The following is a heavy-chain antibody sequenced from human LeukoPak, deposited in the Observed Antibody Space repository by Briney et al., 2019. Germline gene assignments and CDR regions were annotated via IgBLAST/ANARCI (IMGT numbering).Heavy chain of an antibody. D-gene: IGHD6-13*01. CDR1: GYTFTSYD. CDR3: ARGNRLYTSSWSSLAFDI. CDR2: TNPISGYT. J-gene: IGHJ3*02. V-gene: IGHV1-8*02. Sequence: RASVKVSCKASGYTFTSYDINWVRQATGQGLEWMGWTNPISGYTGYAQKFQGRVTMTRDTSISTAYMELSSLRSEDTAVYFCARGNRLYTSSWSSLAFDIWGQGTMVTVSS.